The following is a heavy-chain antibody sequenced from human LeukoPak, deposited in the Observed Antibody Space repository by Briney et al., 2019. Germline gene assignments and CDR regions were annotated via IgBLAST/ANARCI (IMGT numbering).Heavy chain of an antibody. Sequence: PGGSLRLSCAASGFSVSSNCMTWVRQAPGMGLEWVSVVCSGGDTYYADSVKGRFTISTDDSNNNVYLQMNSLRAEDTAVYYCARKVGYGYALASWGQGTLVTVSS. D-gene: IGHD5-18*01. CDR3: ARKVGYGYALAS. J-gene: IGHJ4*02. CDR2: VCSGGDT. V-gene: IGHV3-53*01. CDR1: GFSVSSNC.